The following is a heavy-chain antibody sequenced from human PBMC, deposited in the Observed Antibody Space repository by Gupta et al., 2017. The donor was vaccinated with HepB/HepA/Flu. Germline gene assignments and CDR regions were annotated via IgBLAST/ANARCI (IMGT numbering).Heavy chain of an antibody. Sequence: QVQLQESGPGLVKPSETLSLTCTVSGGSVSSGSYYWSWIRQPPGQGLEWLGYIYDSGSTNYEPYIKRRDTITVDTSKNQVARKQRSATAAETAVFSGARALLPFEEGGHTNDAFAIGSQGTMVTVSS. V-gene: IGHV4-61*01. D-gene: IGHD3-3*01. CDR2: IYDSGST. CDR1: GGSVSSGSYY. J-gene: IGHJ3*02. CDR3: ARALLPFEEGGHTNDAFAI.